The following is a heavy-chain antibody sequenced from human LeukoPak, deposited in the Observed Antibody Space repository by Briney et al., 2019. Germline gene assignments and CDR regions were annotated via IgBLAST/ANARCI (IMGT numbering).Heavy chain of an antibody. Sequence: GGSLRLSCAASGFTVSSTYMSWVRQAPGKGLEWVSVLYSGGTTYYADSVKGRFTISRDNSKNMLYLQMNSLRAEDTAVYYCARDSNYDYWGQGTLVTVSS. CDR1: GFTVSSTY. CDR3: ARDSNYDY. CDR2: LYSGGTT. V-gene: IGHV3-66*02. D-gene: IGHD6-13*01. J-gene: IGHJ4*02.